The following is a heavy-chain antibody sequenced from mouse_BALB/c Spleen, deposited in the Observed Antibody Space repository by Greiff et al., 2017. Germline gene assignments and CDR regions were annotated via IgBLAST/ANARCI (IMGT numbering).Heavy chain of an antibody. J-gene: IGHJ4*01. CDR2: INSNGGST. Sequence: EVQLQESGGGLVQPGGSLKLSCAASGFTFSSYGMSWVRQTPDKRLELVATINSNGGSTYYPDSVKGRFTISRDNAKNTLYLQMSSLKSEDTAMYYCARDLRLPYAMDYWGQGTSVTVSS. V-gene: IGHV5-6-3*01. CDR1: GFTFSSYG. D-gene: IGHD1-2*01. CDR3: ARDLRLPYAMDY.